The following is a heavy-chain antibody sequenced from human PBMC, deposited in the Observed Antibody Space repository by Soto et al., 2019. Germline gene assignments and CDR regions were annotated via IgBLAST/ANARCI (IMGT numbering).Heavy chain of an antibody. V-gene: IGHV4-59*03. Sequence: PSETLSLTCTVSGGSISSDYWSWFRQSPGKRMEWIGYVHHSGSTSYNPSLKSRVTISLDTSKDQFSLKMTSVTAADTAVYYCASGTIYHSYGMDVWGQGKMVTVSS. D-gene: IGHD2-2*01. CDR2: VHHSGST. CDR3: ASGTIYHSYGMDV. CDR1: GGSISSDY. J-gene: IGHJ6*02.